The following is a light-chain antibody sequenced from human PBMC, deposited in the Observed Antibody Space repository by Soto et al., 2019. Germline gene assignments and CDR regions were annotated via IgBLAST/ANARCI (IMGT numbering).Light chain of an antibody. CDR3: QQRTDRPPIT. CDR2: DTS. Sequence: EIVLTQSPATLSLSPGERATLSCRASQSVSSYLAWYQQRPGQAPRLLIFDTSNRATDIPARFTGSGSGTDFTLTSSGLEPEEFAVYYCQQRTDRPPITFGQATRLEI. V-gene: IGKV3-11*01. CDR1: QSVSSY. J-gene: IGKJ5*01.